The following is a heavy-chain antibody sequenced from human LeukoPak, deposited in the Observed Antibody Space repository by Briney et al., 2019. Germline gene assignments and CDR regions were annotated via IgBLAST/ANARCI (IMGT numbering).Heavy chain of an antibody. CDR1: GYPFTSYG. Sequence: ASVKVSCKAAGYPFTSYGISWVRQAPGQGLEWMGWISAYNGNTNYAQKLQGRVTMTTDTSTSTAYMELRSLRSDDTAVYYCARDLWDSSGGLYYFDYWGQGTLVTVSS. V-gene: IGHV1-18*01. CDR2: ISAYNGNT. CDR3: ARDLWDSSGGLYYFDY. J-gene: IGHJ4*02. D-gene: IGHD3-22*01.